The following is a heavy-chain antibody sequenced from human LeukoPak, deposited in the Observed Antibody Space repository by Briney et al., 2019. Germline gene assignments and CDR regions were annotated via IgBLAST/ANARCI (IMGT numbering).Heavy chain of an antibody. CDR2: IRGDGGEK. Sequence: PGGSLRLSCAASGFTVRSNYMNWFRQTPGKGLEWVAKIRGDGGEKDHVASVKGRFTISRDNAKNSLYLQMNSLRVEDTAIYYCARGGAARPDFWGQGTLVTVSS. J-gene: IGHJ4*02. CDR3: ARGGAARPDF. D-gene: IGHD6-6*01. V-gene: IGHV3-7*01. CDR1: GFTVRSNY.